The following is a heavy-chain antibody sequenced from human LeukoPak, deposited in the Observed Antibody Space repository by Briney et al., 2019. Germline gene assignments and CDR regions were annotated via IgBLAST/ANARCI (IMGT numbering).Heavy chain of an antibody. J-gene: IGHJ4*02. V-gene: IGHV4-39*01. D-gene: IGHD3-16*01. CDR3: ARRDMITFAEAFDY. Sequence: SETLSLTCTVSGGSISSSSYYWGWIRQSPGKGLEWIGSIYYSGSTYYNPSLKSRVTISVDTSKNQFSLKLSSVTAADTAVYYCARRDMITFAEAFDYWGQGTLVTVSS. CDR2: IYYSGST. CDR1: GGSISSSSYY.